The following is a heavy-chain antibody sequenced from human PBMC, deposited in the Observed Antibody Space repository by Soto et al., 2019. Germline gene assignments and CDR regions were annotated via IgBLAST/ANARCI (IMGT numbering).Heavy chain of an antibody. CDR3: AREYRAPPTMVRGVIIPGIVVGMDV. J-gene: IGHJ6*02. CDR1: GGSISSGGYY. CDR2: IYYSGST. Sequence: SETLSHTCTVSGGSISSGGYYWSWIRQHPGKGLEWIGYIYYSGSTYYNPSLKSRVTISVDTSKNQFSLKLSSVTAADTAVYYCAREYRAPPTMVRGVIIPGIVVGMDVWGQGTTVT. D-gene: IGHD3-10*01. V-gene: IGHV4-31*03.